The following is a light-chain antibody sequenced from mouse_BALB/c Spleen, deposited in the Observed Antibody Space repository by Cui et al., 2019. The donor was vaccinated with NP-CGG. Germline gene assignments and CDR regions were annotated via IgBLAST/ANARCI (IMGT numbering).Light chain of an antibody. J-gene: IGLJ1*01. V-gene: IGLV1*01. CDR1: TGAVTTSNY. CDR2: GTN. CDR3: ALWYSNHWV. Sequence: QAVVTQESAFNTLPGETVTLTCRSSTGAVTTSNYANWVQEKPDHLFTGLIGGTNNRPPGVPARFSGSLIGDKAALTITGAQTEDEAIYFCALWYSNHWVFGGGTKLTVL.